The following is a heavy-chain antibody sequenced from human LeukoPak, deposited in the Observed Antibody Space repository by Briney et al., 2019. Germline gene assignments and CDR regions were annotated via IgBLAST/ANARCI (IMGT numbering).Heavy chain of an antibody. V-gene: IGHV3-7*03. Sequence: GGSLRLSCAASGFTFSSYWMSWVRQAPGKGLEWVANIKQDGSEKYYVDSVKGRFNISRDNAKHSLFLQMNSLRAEDTAVYYCARVLRYCSGGNCYSGGLGYMDVWGKGTTVTISS. J-gene: IGHJ6*03. CDR1: GFTFSSYW. D-gene: IGHD2-15*01. CDR2: IKQDGSEK. CDR3: ARVLRYCSGGNCYSGGLGYMDV.